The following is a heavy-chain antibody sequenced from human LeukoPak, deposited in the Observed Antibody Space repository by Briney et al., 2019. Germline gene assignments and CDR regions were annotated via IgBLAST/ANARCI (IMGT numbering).Heavy chain of an antibody. V-gene: IGHV3-11*04. CDR3: ARDLTEWELLPSFDY. Sequence: GGSLRLSCAASEFTFSDYYMSWIRQAPGKGLEWVSYISYSGDTIYYADSVKGRFTVSRDNAKNSLYLQMNSLRAEDTAVYYCARDLTEWELLPSFDYWGQGTLVTVSS. CDR2: ISYSGDTI. J-gene: IGHJ4*02. CDR1: EFTFSDYY. D-gene: IGHD1-26*01.